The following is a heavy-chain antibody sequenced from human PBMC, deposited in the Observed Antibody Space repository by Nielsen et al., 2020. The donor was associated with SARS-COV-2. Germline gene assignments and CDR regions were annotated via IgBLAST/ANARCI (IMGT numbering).Heavy chain of an antibody. CDR1: GGSIGSYY. CDR3: ARDRWQQLVPTY. CDR2: IFNTGST. Sequence: SETLSLTCTVFGGSIGSYYWSWIRQPPGKGLEWIGHIFNTGSTSYNPSLRSRVTILVDTSKNHFSLKLTSVTAADTAVYYRARDRWQQLVPTYWGQGTLVTVSS. V-gene: IGHV4-59*13. D-gene: IGHD6-13*01. J-gene: IGHJ4*02.